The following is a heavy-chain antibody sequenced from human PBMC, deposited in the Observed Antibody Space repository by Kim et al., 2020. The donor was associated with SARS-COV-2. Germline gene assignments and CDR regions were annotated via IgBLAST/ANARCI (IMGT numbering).Heavy chain of an antibody. J-gene: IGHJ4*02. CDR2: IYSGGST. CDR3: ARDRHCSSTSCQGY. CDR1: GFTVSSNY. V-gene: IGHV3-53*01. Sequence: GGSLRLSCAASGFTVSSNYMSWVRQAPGKGLEWVSVIYSGGSTYYADSVKGRFTISRDNSKNTLYLQMNSLRAEDTAVYYCARDRHCSSTSCQGYWGQGTLVTVSS. D-gene: IGHD2-2*01.